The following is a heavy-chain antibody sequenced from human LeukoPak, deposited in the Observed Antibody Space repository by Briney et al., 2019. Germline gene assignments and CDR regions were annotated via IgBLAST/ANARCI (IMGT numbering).Heavy chain of an antibody. CDR2: ISYDGSNR. D-gene: IGHD3-22*01. Sequence: GGSLRLSCAASGFTFSSYDMYWVRQAPGKGLEWVAVISYDGSNRYYADSVKGRFTISRDNSKNTLYLQMNSLRAEDTAVYYCAKPSSMIVVADAFDIWGQGTMVTVSS. CDR1: GFTFSSYD. CDR3: AKPSSMIVVADAFDI. V-gene: IGHV3-30*07. J-gene: IGHJ3*02.